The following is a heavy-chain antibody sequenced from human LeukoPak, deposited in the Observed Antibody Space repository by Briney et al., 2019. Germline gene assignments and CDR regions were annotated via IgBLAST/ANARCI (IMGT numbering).Heavy chain of an antibody. Sequence: PSETLSLTCTVSGGSISGYYWSWIRQPPGKGLEWIGYIYYSGSTKYNLSLKSRVTISVDTSRTQFSLKLSSVTAADTAVYYRAREGTSSHRMDVWGQGTTVTVSS. D-gene: IGHD2-2*01. CDR3: AREGTSSHRMDV. V-gene: IGHV4-59*01. CDR2: IYYSGST. J-gene: IGHJ6*02. CDR1: GGSISGYY.